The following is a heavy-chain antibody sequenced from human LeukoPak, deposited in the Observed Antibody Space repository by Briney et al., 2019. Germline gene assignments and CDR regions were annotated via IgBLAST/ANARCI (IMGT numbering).Heavy chain of an antibody. CDR2: IRVYNGDT. Sequence: ASVKVSCKASGYTFTSYGISWVRQAPGQGLEWMGWIRVYNGDTNYAQKHQGRVTMTTDTSTSTASMELRSLRSDDTAVYYCATGYCSSTNCRIDYWGQGALVSVSS. J-gene: IGHJ4*02. CDR1: GYTFTSYG. D-gene: IGHD2-2*03. CDR3: ATGYCSSTNCRIDY. V-gene: IGHV1-18*01.